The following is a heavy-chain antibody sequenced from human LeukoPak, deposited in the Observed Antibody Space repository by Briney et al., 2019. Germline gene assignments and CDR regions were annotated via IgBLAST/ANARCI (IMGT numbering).Heavy chain of an antibody. CDR1: GFTFSSYA. CDR3: ARAGVILTGYYTYYFDY. V-gene: IGHV3-30*04. J-gene: IGHJ4*02. Sequence: GGSLRLSCAASGFTFSSYAMHWVRQAPGKGLVWVAVISYDGSNKYYADSVKGRFTISRDNSKNTLYLQMNSLRAEDTAVYYCARAGVILTGYYTYYFDYWGQGTLVTVSS. D-gene: IGHD3-9*01. CDR2: ISYDGSNK.